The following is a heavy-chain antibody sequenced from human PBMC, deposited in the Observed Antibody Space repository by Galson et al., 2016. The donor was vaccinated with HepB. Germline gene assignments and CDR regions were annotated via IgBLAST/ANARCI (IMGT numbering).Heavy chain of an antibody. CDR2: ILPNFETT. D-gene: IGHD2-15*01. J-gene: IGHJ6*02. V-gene: IGHV1-69*13. CDR3: ARGSCGGGSCYRSFAYYYYIMDV. CDR1: GGTFSSYA. Sequence: SVKVSCKASGGTFSSYAISWVRQAPGQGLEWMGGILPNFETTNYAQKFQDRVTISADESTTTAYMELRSLTSEDTAVYYCARGSCGGGSCYRSFAYYYYIMDVWGHGTTVTVSS.